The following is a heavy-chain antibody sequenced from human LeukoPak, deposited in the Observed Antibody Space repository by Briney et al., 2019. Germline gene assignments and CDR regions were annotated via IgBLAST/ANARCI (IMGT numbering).Heavy chain of an antibody. D-gene: IGHD6-19*01. CDR2: ISYDGSNK. V-gene: IGHV3-30*04. CDR1: GFTFSSYA. CDR3: ARAGIAVAGPFDY. J-gene: IGHJ4*02. Sequence: GGSLRLSCAASGFTFSSYAMHWVRQAPGKGPEWVAVISYDGSNKYYADSVKGRFTISRDNSKNTLYLQMNSLRAEDTAVYYCARAGIAVAGPFDYWGQGTLVTVSS.